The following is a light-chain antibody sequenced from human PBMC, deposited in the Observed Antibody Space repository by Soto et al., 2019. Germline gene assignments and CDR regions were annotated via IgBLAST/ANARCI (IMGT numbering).Light chain of an antibody. Sequence: DIQMTQSPSTLSASVGDRVTITCRARQSLGDWLARYQQKPGTAPRLLIYRASSLEHGVPSRFSGSGSGTEFTLTISSLQPGDFATYYCQQYSDYPLTFGGRTKVELK. CDR2: RAS. V-gene: IGKV1-5*03. J-gene: IGKJ4*01. CDR1: QSLGDW. CDR3: QQYSDYPLT.